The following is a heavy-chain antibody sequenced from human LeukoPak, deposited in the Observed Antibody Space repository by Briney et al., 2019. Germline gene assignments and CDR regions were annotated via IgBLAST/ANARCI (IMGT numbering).Heavy chain of an antibody. Sequence: VASVKVSCTASGYTFTGYYMHWVRQAPGQGLEWMGWINPNSGGTNYAQKFQGRVTMTRDTSISTAYMELSRLRSDDTAVYYCARDVPDDFWSGYYSPNYFDYWGEGTLVTVSS. D-gene: IGHD3-3*01. V-gene: IGHV1-2*02. CDR1: GYTFTGYY. J-gene: IGHJ4*02. CDR2: INPNSGGT. CDR3: ARDVPDDFWSGYYSPNYFDY.